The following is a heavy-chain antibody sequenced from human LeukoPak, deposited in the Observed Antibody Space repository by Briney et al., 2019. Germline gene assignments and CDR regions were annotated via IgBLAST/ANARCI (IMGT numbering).Heavy chain of an antibody. V-gene: IGHV4-34*01. CDR2: INHSGST. Sequence: SETLSLTCAAYGGSFSGYYWSWIRQPPGKGLEWIGEINHSGSTNYNPSLKSRVTISVDTSKNQFSLKLSSVTAADTAVYYCARDNLNLAVAGFDYWGQGTLVTVSS. CDR3: ARDNLNLAVAGFDY. CDR1: GGSFSGYY. D-gene: IGHD6-19*01. J-gene: IGHJ4*02.